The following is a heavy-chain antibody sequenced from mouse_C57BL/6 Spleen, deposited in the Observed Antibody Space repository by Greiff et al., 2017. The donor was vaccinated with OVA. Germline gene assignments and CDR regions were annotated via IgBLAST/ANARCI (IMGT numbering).Heavy chain of an antibody. Sequence: EVKVVESGGGLVQPGGSLKLSCAASGFTFSDYYMYWVRQTPEKRLEWVAYISNGGGSTYYPDTVKGRFTISRDNAKNTLYLQMSRLKAEDTAMYYCARPTMDGDYWGQGTSVTVSS. CDR1: GFTFSDYY. V-gene: IGHV5-12*01. CDR2: ISNGGGST. CDR3: ARPTMDGDY. J-gene: IGHJ4*01. D-gene: IGHD2-1*01.